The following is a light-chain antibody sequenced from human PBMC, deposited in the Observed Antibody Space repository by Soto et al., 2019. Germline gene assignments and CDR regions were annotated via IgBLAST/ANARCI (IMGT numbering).Light chain of an antibody. J-gene: IGKJ5*01. Sequence: DIQMTQSPSSLSASVGDRVTITCRASQGIRNFLAWYQQKPGKVPKLLISAASTLESGVPSRFSGRGSGTAYTLTITSLQPEDDATYYCQKYSSVITFGQGTRLEIK. CDR3: QKYSSVIT. V-gene: IGKV1-27*01. CDR2: AAS. CDR1: QGIRNF.